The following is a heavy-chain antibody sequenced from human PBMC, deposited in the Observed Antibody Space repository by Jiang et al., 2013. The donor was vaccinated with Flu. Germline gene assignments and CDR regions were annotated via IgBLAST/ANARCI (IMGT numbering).Heavy chain of an antibody. Sequence: GAEVKKPGESLKISCKGSGYSFVNYWIGWVRQMPGKGLEWMGIMYIGDSDTRYSPSFEGQVTISADKSISTAYLQWSSLKSSDTAIYYCARRDYGSGSYYDYWGQGHWSPSPQ. CDR1: GYSFVNYW. D-gene: IGHD3-10*01. CDR3: ARRDYGSGSYYDY. CDR2: MYIGDSDT. J-gene: IGHJ4*02. V-gene: IGHV5-51*01.